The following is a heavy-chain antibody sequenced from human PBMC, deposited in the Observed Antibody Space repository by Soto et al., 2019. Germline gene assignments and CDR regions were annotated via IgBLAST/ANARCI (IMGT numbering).Heavy chain of an antibody. J-gene: IGHJ3*02. V-gene: IGHV5-51*01. CDR2: INPRDSAV. D-gene: IGHD3-16*01. Sequence: GESLKISCKGFDYTFAAYWIGWVRQMPGKGLEWMGVINPRDSAVKYSPPFEGQVTISADKSINTAFLQWRSLKASDTAMYYCASPDYSRDVCYHTYYIWGQGTLVAV. CDR3: ASPDYSRDVCYHTYYI. CDR1: DYTFAAYW.